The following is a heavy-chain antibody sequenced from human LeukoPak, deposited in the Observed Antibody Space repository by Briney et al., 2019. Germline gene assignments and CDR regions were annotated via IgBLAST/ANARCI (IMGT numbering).Heavy chain of an antibody. J-gene: IGHJ4*02. CDR3: ARARRGVITFGGAIVHFDY. CDR1: GGSFSGYY. CDR2: INHSGST. V-gene: IGHV4-34*01. D-gene: IGHD3-16*02. Sequence: PSETLSLTCAVYGGSFSGYYWSWIRQPPGKGLEWIGEINHSGSTNYNPSLKSRVTISVDTSKNQFSLKLSSVTAADTAVYYCARARRGVITFGGAIVHFDYWGQGTLVTVSS.